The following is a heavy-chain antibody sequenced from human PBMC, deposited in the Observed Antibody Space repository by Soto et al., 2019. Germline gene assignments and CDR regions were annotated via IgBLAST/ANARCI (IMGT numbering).Heavy chain of an antibody. CDR3: AYRVGSRGSFDY. V-gene: IGHV2-5*01. CDR2: IYWNDDK. CDR1: GFSLRTSGVS. D-gene: IGHD6-25*01. Sequence: QITLKESGPTLVKPTQTLTLTCSFSGFSLRTSGVSVGWICQPPGKALEWLAFIYWNDDKRYSPSLQSRLTITKDNSKKEVVLTMTNMDPLDTGTYYCAYRVGSRGSFDYWGQGTLVTVSS. J-gene: IGHJ4*02.